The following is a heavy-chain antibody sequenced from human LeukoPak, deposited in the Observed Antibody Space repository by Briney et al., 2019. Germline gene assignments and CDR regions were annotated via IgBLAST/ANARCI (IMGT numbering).Heavy chain of an antibody. V-gene: IGHV6-1*01. D-gene: IGHD3-16*01. CDR3: ARSWGGAAPLDY. Sequence: SQTLSLTCAISGDSVSSDSAAWNWIRQSPSRGLEWLGRTYYRSKWYNTYAVSVKSRITINPDTAKNQFSLQLNSVSPEDTAVYYCARSWGGAAPLDYWGQGTQVTVSS. CDR2: TYYRSKWYN. J-gene: IGHJ4*02. CDR1: GDSVSSDSAA.